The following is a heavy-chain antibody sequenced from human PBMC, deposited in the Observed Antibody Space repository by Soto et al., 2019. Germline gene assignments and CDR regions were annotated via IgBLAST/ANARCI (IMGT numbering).Heavy chain of an antibody. V-gene: IGHV4-31*03. CDR2: IYYSGST. CDR3: ARAAVAGTGCFDP. CDR1: GGSISSGGYY. J-gene: IGHJ5*02. Sequence: PSETLSLTCTVSGGSISSGGYYWSWIRQHPGKGLEWIGYIYYSGSTYYNPPLKSRVTISVDTSKNQFSLKLSSVTAADTAVYYCARAAVAGTGCFDPWGQGTLVTVSS. D-gene: IGHD6-19*01.